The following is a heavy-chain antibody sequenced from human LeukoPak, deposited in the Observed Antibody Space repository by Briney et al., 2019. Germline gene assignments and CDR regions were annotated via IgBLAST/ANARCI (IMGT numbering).Heavy chain of an antibody. CDR1: GYSISSGYY. Sequence: SETLSLTCTVSGYSISSGYYWGWIRQPPGKGLERIGSIYHSGSTYYNPSLKSRVTISVDTSKNQFSLKLSSVTAADTAVYYCASMSGSNDYWGQGTLVTVSS. CDR3: ASMSGSNDY. V-gene: IGHV4-38-2*02. CDR2: IYHSGST. D-gene: IGHD1-26*01. J-gene: IGHJ4*02.